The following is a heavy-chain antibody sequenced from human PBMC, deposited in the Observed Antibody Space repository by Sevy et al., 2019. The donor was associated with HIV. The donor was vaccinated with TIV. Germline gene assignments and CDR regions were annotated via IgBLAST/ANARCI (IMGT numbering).Heavy chain of an antibody. CDR1: GGSITSKSYY. CDR2: ISYSGNA. Sequence: SETLSLTCAVSGGSITSKSYYWVWIRQPPGKGLEWIGSISYSGNAYYNPSLQSRVTMSIDTSKNQFSLKLSSVTATDTAVYYCPRRAAAAGRGNEYFQLWGQGTLVTVSS. J-gene: IGHJ1*01. D-gene: IGHD6-13*01. CDR3: PRRAAAAGRGNEYFQL. V-gene: IGHV4-39*01.